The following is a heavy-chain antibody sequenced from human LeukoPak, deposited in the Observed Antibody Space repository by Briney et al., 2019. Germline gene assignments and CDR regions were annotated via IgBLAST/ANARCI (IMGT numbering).Heavy chain of an antibody. CDR1: GFTLSSYA. J-gene: IGHJ4*02. Sequence: GGSLRLSCAASGFTLSSYAMSWVRQAPGKGLVWVSRINSDGSSTSYADSVKGRFTISRDNAKNTLYLQMNSLRAEDTAVYYCARGPYYYDSSGYYAPDFDYWGQGTLVTVSS. V-gene: IGHV3-74*01. D-gene: IGHD3-22*01. CDR3: ARGPYYYDSSGYYAPDFDY. CDR2: INSDGSST.